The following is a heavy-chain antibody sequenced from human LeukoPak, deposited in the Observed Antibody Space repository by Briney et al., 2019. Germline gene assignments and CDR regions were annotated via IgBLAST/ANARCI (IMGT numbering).Heavy chain of an antibody. V-gene: IGHV3-48*02. CDR2: IRSSSSTI. CDR1: GFTFSSYS. J-gene: IGHJ4*02. D-gene: IGHD3-3*01. Sequence: GGSLRLSCAASGFTFSSYSMNWVCQAPAKGLEWESYIRSSSSTIYYADSVKGRFTISRDNAKNSLYLQMNSLRDEDAAVYYCARGFWSGYSFDYWGQGTLVTVSS. CDR3: ARGFWSGYSFDY.